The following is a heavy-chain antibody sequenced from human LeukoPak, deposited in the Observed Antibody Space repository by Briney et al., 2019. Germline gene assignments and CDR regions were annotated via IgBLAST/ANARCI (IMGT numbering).Heavy chain of an antibody. CDR1: GYTLTELS. CDR2: FDPEDGET. J-gene: IGHJ5*02. Sequence: GASVKVSCKVSGYTLTELSMQWVRQAPGKGLEWMGGFDPEDGETIYAQKFQGRVTMTEDTSTDTAYMELSSLRSEDTAVYYCATSFPLGGYNWFDPWGQGTLVTVSS. CDR3: ATSFPLGGYNWFDP. V-gene: IGHV1-24*01. D-gene: IGHD3-16*01.